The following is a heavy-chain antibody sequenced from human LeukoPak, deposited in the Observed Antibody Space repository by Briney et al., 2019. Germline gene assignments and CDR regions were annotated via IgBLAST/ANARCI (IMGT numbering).Heavy chain of an antibody. CDR1: GGSFSGFY. V-gene: IGHV4-34*01. CDR3: ARGVGFNPYYDFPTSYYMDV. J-gene: IGHJ6*03. Sequence: SETLSLTCAVYGGSFSGFYWSGTRHPRAKGREWSGEINDSGSTNYNPSLQSRVTISVDTFKSHFHLQVSSVTAADEAVYYCARGVGFNPYYDFPTSYYMDVWGKGTTVTVSS. CDR2: INDSGST. D-gene: IGHD3-3*01.